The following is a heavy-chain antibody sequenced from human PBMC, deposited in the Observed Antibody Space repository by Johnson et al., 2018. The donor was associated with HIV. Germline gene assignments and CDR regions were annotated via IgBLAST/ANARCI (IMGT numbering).Heavy chain of an antibody. J-gene: IGHJ3*02. V-gene: IGHV3-33*01. D-gene: IGHD1-14*01. CDR1: GFTFSSYG. Sequence: QVLLVESGGGVVQPGRSLRLSCAASGFTFSSYGMHWVRQAPGKGLEWVAVIRYDGSNKYYADSVKGRFTISRDNSKNSLYLQMNSLRAEDTAVYYCVTRDPTHRPGAFDIWGQGTLVTVS. CDR2: IRYDGSNK. CDR3: VTRDPTHRPGAFDI.